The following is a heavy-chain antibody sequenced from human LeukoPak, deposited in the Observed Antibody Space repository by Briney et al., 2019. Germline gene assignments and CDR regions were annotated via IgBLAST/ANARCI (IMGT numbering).Heavy chain of an antibody. V-gene: IGHV3-23*02. J-gene: IGHJ4*02. CDR2: IDYSGGTT. CDR1: GFTFSSHA. D-gene: IGHD1-14*01. Sequence: GGSLRLSCEASGFTFSSHAMTWFRRPPGKGLEWVSTIDYSGGTTFYEDSLEGRFTISRDNSQSTVYLQMNSLRAEDTAVYYCARYTSVDFWGQGTLVTVSS. CDR3: ARYTSVDF.